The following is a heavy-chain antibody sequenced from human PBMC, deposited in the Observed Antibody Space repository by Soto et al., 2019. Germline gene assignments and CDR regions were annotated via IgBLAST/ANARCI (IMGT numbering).Heavy chain of an antibody. CDR1: GYPVTAYY. Sequence: QLHLVQSGAVVKKPGASVTVSCSASGYPVTAYYMHWVRQAPGRGLEWMGGINPATGAAKYTQTVPGRVTMTRDTSTSTVFMELSGLASEDTAGFYCARGGGVGVAGSAAFDMWGQGTLVTVSS. CDR3: ARGGGVGVAGSAAFDM. J-gene: IGHJ3*02. CDR2: INPATGAA. D-gene: IGHD3-3*01. V-gene: IGHV1-2*02.